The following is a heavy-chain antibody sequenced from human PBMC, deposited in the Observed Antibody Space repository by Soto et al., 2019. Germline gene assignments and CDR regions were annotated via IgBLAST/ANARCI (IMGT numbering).Heavy chain of an antibody. CDR3: ARAVAGTSAYYYHFYYMDV. V-gene: IGHV3-11*01. J-gene: IGHJ6*03. D-gene: IGHD6-19*01. Sequence: QVQLVESGGGLVKPGGSLRLSCAASGFTFSDYYMSWIRQAPGKGLEWVSYISSSGSTIYYADSVKGRFTISRDNAKNSLDLQMNSLRAEDTAVYYCARAVAGTSAYYYHFYYMDVWGKGTTVTVSS. CDR2: ISSSGSTI. CDR1: GFTFSDYY.